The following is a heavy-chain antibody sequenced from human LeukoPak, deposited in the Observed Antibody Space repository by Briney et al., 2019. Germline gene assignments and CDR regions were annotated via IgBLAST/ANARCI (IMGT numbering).Heavy chain of an antibody. Sequence: VASVKVSCKASGGTFSSYAISWVRQAPGQGLEWMGGIIPIFGTANYAQKFQGRVTITADESTSTAYMELSSLRSEDTAVYYCARRRTPGRFDPWGQGTLVTVSS. CDR3: ARRRTPGRFDP. CDR1: GGTFSSYA. J-gene: IGHJ5*02. V-gene: IGHV1-69*13. CDR2: IIPIFGTA.